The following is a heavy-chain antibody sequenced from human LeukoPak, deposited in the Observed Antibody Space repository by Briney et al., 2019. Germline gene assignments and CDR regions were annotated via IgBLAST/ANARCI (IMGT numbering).Heavy chain of an antibody. CDR2: VSSSSSYI. Sequence: GGSLRLSCAPSGFTFSSYSMNWVRQAPGKGLEWVSSVSSSSSYIYYADSVKGRFTLSRENAKYPLEPQRNSLRVEDTAVYYCARGAAAGNADYWGQGTLVTVSS. CDR1: GFTFSSYS. V-gene: IGHV3-21*01. J-gene: IGHJ4*02. D-gene: IGHD6-13*01. CDR3: ARGAAAGNADY.